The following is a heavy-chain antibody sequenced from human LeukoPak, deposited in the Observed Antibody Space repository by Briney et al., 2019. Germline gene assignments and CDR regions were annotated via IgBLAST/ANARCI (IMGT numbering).Heavy chain of an antibody. D-gene: IGHD1-26*01. Sequence: GGSLRLSCAASGFTFSSYSMNWVRQAPGKGLEWVSYISSSSSTIYYADSVKGRFTISRDNAKNSLYLQMNSLRAEDTAVYYCAKWFKVGAGFFDYWGQGTLVTVSS. J-gene: IGHJ4*02. CDR2: ISSSSSTI. CDR3: AKWFKVGAGFFDY. CDR1: GFTFSSYS. V-gene: IGHV3-48*01.